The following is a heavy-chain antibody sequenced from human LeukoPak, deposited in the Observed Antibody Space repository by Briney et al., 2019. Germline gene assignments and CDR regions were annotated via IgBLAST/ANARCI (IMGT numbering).Heavy chain of an antibody. J-gene: IGHJ4*02. D-gene: IGHD2-15*01. Sequence: GGSLRLSCAASGFTFSSYAMSWVRQAPGKGLEWVSAISGSGGSTYYADSVKGGFTIYRDNSKNTLYLQMNSLRGEDTAIYYCAKAVKPECPGGRCYAFDSWGQGTLVAVSS. CDR2: ISGSGGST. V-gene: IGHV3-23*01. CDR3: AKAVKPECPGGRCYAFDS. CDR1: GFTFSSYA.